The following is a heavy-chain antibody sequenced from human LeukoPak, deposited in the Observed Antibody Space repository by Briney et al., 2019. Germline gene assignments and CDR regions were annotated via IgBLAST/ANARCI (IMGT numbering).Heavy chain of an antibody. CDR2: ISYDGSNK. J-gene: IGHJ4*02. Sequence: PGGSLRLSCAASGFTFSSYAMHWVRQAPGKGLEWVAVISYDGSNKYYADSVKGRFTISRDNSKNTLYLQMNSLRAEDTAVYYCARGDYGLPFFDYWGQGTLVTVSS. CDR1: GFTFSSYA. V-gene: IGHV3-30-3*01. CDR3: ARGDYGLPFFDY. D-gene: IGHD4/OR15-4a*01.